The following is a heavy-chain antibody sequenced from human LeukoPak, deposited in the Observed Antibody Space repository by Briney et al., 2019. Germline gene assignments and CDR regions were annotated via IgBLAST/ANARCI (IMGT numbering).Heavy chain of an antibody. CDR3: ARGQSGYSYGYHYYYYYYMDV. D-gene: IGHD5-18*01. CDR1: GYTFTSYD. CDR2: MNPNSGNT. Sequence: GASMKVSCKASGYTFTSYDINWVRQATGQGLEWMGWMNPNSGNTGYAQKFQGRVTITRNTSISTAYMELSSLRSEDTAVYYCARGQSGYSYGYHYYYYYYMDVWGKGTTVTVSS. J-gene: IGHJ6*03. V-gene: IGHV1-8*01.